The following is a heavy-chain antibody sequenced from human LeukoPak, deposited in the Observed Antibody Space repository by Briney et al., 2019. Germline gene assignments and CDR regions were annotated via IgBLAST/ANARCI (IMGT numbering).Heavy chain of an antibody. D-gene: IGHD3-22*01. CDR1: GFTFGDHY. Sequence: GGSLRLSCAASGFTFGDHYMDWVRQAPGKGLEWVGRTRNKANSYTTEYAASVKGRFTISRDDSKNSLYLQMNSLKTEDTAVYYCARVYYDSSGSKIDYWGQGTLVTVSS. V-gene: IGHV3-72*01. CDR2: TRNKANSYTT. CDR3: ARVYYDSSGSKIDY. J-gene: IGHJ4*02.